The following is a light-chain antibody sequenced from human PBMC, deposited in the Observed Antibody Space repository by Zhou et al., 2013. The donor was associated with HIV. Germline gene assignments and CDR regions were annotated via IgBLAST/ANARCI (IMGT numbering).Light chain of an antibody. CDR1: QSISTY. CDR2: AAS. Sequence: DIQMTQSPSSLSASVGDRVTITCRASQSISTYLNWYQQKPGKAPKFLIYAASSLQSGVPSRFSGSGSGTDFTLTISSLQPEDFATYYCLQDYNYPWTFGQGTKVEI. J-gene: IGKJ1*01. CDR3: LQDYNYPWT. V-gene: IGKV1-39*01.